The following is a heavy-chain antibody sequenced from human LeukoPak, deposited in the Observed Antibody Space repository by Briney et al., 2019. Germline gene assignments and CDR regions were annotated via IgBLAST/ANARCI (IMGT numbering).Heavy chain of an antibody. J-gene: IGHJ4*02. D-gene: IGHD6-13*01. CDR1: GGSISGYF. Sequence: SETLSLTCTVSGGSISGYFWSWIRQPPGKGLEWIGYIYYSGSTNYNPSLKSRVTISVDTSMNQFSLKLSSVTAADTAIYYCARDTSAAAGSFDYWGQGTLVTVSS. CDR3: ARDTSAAAGSFDY. CDR2: IYYSGST. V-gene: IGHV4-59*01.